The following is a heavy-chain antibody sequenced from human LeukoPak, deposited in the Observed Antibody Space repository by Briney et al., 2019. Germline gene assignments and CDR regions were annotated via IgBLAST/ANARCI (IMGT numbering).Heavy chain of an antibody. CDR2: ISYDGSNK. CDR1: GFTFSSYA. J-gene: IGHJ4*02. CDR3: ARDKRLDFWSGYPDY. V-gene: IGHV3-30-3*01. D-gene: IGHD3-3*01. Sequence: GGSLRLSCAASGFTFSSYAMHWVRQAPGKGLEWVAVISYDGSNKYYADSVKGRFTISRDNSKNTLYLQMNSLRAEDTAVYYCARDKRLDFWSGYPDYWGQGTLVTVSS.